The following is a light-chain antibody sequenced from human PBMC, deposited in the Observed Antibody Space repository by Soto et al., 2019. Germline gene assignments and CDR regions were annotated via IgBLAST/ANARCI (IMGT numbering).Light chain of an antibody. CDR2: AAS. Sequence: EIVLTQSPGTLSLSPGDGATLSCRASKSLRGNYLAWYQQKTGQAPRLLIYAASIRATGIPDRFSGSESGTDFTLTIRRLEPEDCAMYFCHLYGSSPRTFGQGTKVEIK. V-gene: IGKV3-20*01. CDR1: KSLRGNY. CDR3: HLYGSSPRT. J-gene: IGKJ1*01.